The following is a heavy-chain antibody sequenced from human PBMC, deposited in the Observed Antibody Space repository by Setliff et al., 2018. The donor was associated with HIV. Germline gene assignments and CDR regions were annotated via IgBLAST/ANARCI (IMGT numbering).Heavy chain of an antibody. CDR2: IASDVSKT. D-gene: IGHD3-10*01. V-gene: IGHV3-30*02. Sequence: GGSLRLSCAASGFTFSSYSMNWVRQAPGKGLEWVTFIASDVSKTHIADSVKGRFTISRDNSKNMLYLQMNSLRSEDTAVYYCARDHYGSGSYSYFDYWGQGTLVTVSS. CDR3: ARDHYGSGSYSYFDY. J-gene: IGHJ4*02. CDR1: GFTFSSYS.